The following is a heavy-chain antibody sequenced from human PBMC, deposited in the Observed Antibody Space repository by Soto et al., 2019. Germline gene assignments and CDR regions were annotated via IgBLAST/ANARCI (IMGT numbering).Heavy chain of an antibody. CDR2: ISYDGSNK. V-gene: IGHV3-30*03. CDR1: GFTFSSYG. J-gene: IGHJ4*02. CDR3: XXXXXXXXXXXXXY. Sequence: QVQLVESGGGVVQPGRSLRLSCAASGFTFSSYGMHWVRQAPGKGLEWVAVISYDGSNKYYADSVKGRFTISRDNSKNTLXLQXXXLXXXXXXXXXXXXXXXXXXXXXXXYXGQGTLVTVSS.